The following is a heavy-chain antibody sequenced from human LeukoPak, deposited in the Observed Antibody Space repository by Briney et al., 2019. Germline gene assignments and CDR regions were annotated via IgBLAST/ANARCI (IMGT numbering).Heavy chain of an antibody. D-gene: IGHD2-15*01. CDR2: IIPIFGTA. Sequence: GASVKVSCKASGGTFSSYAISWVRQAPGQGLEWMGGIIPIFGTANYAQKFQGRVTITADESTSTAYMELSSLRSEDTAVYYCATSPDCSGGSCYPEYFQHWGQGTLVTVSS. V-gene: IGHV1-69*13. CDR1: GGTFSSYA. J-gene: IGHJ1*01. CDR3: ATSPDCSGGSCYPEYFQH.